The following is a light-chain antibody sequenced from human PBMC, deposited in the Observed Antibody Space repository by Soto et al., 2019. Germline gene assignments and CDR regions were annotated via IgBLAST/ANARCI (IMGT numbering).Light chain of an antibody. CDR3: QQYGSYPLT. CDR2: ETS. V-gene: IGKV3-20*01. J-gene: IGKJ4*01. CDR1: HSVDTGC. Sequence: EVVLTQSPGALSLSPGERAPLSCRASHSVDTGCFSGYQQSPGQAPRLLIYETSSRATGIPDRFSGSGSGTDFTITVSRLEPEDFAVYFCQQYGSYPLTFGGGTKVEIK.